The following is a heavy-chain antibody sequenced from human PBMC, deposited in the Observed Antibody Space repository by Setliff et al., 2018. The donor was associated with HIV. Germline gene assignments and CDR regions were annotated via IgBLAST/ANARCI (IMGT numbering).Heavy chain of an antibody. V-gene: IGHV4-61*02. J-gene: IGHJ3*02. CDR3: ARRVCSSTSCSDAFDI. Sequence: NPSETLSLTCTVSGGSISSGSYFWTWIRQPAGKGLEWIGRIYTSGSTNYNPSPKSRVTISVDTSKNQFSLKLSSVTAADTAVYYCARRVCSSTSCSDAFDIWGQGTMVTVSS. CDR2: IYTSGST. CDR1: GGSISSGSYF. D-gene: IGHD2-2*01.